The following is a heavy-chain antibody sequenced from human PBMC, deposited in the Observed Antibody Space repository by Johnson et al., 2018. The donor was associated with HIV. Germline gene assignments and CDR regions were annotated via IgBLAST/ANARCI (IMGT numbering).Heavy chain of an antibody. Sequence: VQLVESGGGLVQPGRSLRLSCTASGFTFGDYAMSWVRQAPGKGLEWVGFIRRKTDGGTTDYDAPVKGRFTISRDDSKNTLYLQMNSLKIEDTAVYYCTTFGNNWRGVAFDIWGQGTMVTVSS. J-gene: IGHJ3*02. V-gene: IGHV3-49*04. CDR1: GFTFGDYA. CDR3: TTFGNNWRGVAFDI. D-gene: IGHD1-20*01. CDR2: IRRKTDGGTT.